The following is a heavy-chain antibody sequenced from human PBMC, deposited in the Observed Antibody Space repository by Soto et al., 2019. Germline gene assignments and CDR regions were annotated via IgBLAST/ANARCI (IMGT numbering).Heavy chain of an antibody. Sequence: SQTLSLTCAISGDSVSSNSAAWNWIRQSPSRGLEWLGRTYYRPKWYNDYAVSVKSRITINPDTSKNQFSLQLNSVTPEDTAVDYCERNFLFPGNDVPPPTFLANGARETLVPVPS. J-gene: IGHJ4*02. CDR2: TYYRPKWYN. V-gene: IGHV6-1*01. CDR3: ERNFLFPGNDVPPPTFLAN. CDR1: GDSVSSNSAA. D-gene: IGHD1-1*01.